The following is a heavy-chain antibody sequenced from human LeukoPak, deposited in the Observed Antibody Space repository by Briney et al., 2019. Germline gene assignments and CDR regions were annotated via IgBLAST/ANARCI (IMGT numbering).Heavy chain of an antibody. CDR1: GGSTSTYY. Sequence: NSSETLSLTCTVSGGSTSTYYWSWIRQPPGKGLEWIGYISYSGSTNYNPSLKSRVTMAVDTSKNQFSLKLNSVTATDTAVYYCARHTRPGYGGSENAFDIWGQGTMVTVSS. CDR3: ARHTRPGYGGSENAFDI. J-gene: IGHJ3*02. V-gene: IGHV4-59*08. D-gene: IGHD5-12*01. CDR2: ISYSGST.